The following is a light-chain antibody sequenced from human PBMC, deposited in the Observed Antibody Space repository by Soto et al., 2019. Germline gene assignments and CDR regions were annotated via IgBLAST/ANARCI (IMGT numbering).Light chain of an antibody. V-gene: IGKV3-15*01. J-gene: IGKJ3*01. CDR2: DAS. Sequence: EIVMTQSPATLSVSPGEGVTLSCRASQSISSNLAWYHQKPGQAPRLLIYDASTRATGIPARFSGSGSGTDFTLTISSLQSEDFAVYHCQQYKSWPFTFGPGTKVDIK. CDR1: QSISSN. CDR3: QQYKSWPFT.